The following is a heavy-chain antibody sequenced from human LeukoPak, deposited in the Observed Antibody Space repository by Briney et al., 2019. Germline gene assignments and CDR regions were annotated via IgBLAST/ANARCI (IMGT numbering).Heavy chain of an antibody. CDR3: AKVAKYYYGPETYYFFEQ. CDR2: ITSSGTYI. Sequence: GGSLRLSCAASGFTFSNYNMNWVRQAPGKAMEWVSSITSSGTYIFYADSVKGRFTISRDSAKNSLYLQMNSLRVEDTAVYYCAKVAKYYYGPETYYFFEQWGQGTPVTASS. CDR1: GFTFSNYN. J-gene: IGHJ4*02. V-gene: IGHV3-21*01. D-gene: IGHD3-10*01.